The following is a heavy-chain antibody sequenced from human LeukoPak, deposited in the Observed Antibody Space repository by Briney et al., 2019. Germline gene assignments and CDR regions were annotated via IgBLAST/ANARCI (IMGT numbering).Heavy chain of an antibody. CDR1: GFTFSDYY. V-gene: IGHV3-11*06. Sequence: GGSLRLSCAASGFTFSDYYMSWIRQAPGKGLEWVSSISSSSSYIYYADSVKGRFTISRDNAKNSLYLQMNSLRAEDTAVYYCATYRLIGNFDYWGQGTLVTVSS. D-gene: IGHD2-21*01. J-gene: IGHJ4*02. CDR2: ISSSSSYI. CDR3: ATYRLIGNFDY.